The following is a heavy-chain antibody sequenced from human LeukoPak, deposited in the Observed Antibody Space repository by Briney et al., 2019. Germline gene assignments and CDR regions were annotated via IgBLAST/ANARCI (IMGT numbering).Heavy chain of an antibody. CDR3: ARERHYYDSSGYRDY. CDR1: GFTFSNYG. V-gene: IGHV3-33*01. D-gene: IGHD3-22*01. Sequence: GRSLRLSCAASGFTFSNYGMHWVRQAPGKGLEWVAVIWYDGSNNYYADSVKGRFTISRDNSKNTVYLQMNSLRAEDTAVYYCARERHYYDSSGYRDYWGQGTLATV. J-gene: IGHJ4*02. CDR2: IWYDGSNN.